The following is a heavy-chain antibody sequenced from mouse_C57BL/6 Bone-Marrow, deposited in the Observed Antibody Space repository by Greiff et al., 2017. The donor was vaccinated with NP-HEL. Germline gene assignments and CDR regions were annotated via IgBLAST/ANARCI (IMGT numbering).Heavy chain of an antibody. CDR2: ISYDGSN. CDR3: ARGNYSNYGGGWYYFDY. J-gene: IGHJ2*01. D-gene: IGHD2-5*01. Sequence: EVKLQESGPGLVKPSQSLSLTCSVTGYSITSGYYWNWIRQFPGHKLEWMGYISYDGSNNYNPSLKNRISITLATAKNQFCLKLNSVTTEDTATYYCARGNYSNYGGGWYYFDYWGQGTTLTVSS. V-gene: IGHV3-6*01. CDR1: GYSITSGYY.